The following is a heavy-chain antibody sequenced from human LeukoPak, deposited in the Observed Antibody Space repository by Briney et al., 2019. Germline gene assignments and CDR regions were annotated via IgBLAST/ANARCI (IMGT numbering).Heavy chain of an antibody. Sequence: ASVKVSCKVSGYTLTELSMHWVRQAPGKGLEWMGSFDPEDGETIYAQKFQGRVIMTRDMSTSTVYMELSSLRSEDTAVYYCARVAAEVVGVPGAIGFGWLRRDYYYMDVWGKGTTVTVSS. D-gene: IGHD2-2*02. CDR3: ARVAAEVVGVPGAIGFGWLRRDYYYMDV. J-gene: IGHJ6*03. CDR1: GYTLTELS. V-gene: IGHV1-24*01. CDR2: FDPEDGET.